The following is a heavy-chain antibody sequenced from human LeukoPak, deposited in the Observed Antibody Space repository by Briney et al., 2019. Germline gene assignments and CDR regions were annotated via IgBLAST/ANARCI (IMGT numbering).Heavy chain of an antibody. CDR1: GGSISSYY. J-gene: IGHJ4*02. CDR3: ARAGGSSSWYRFDY. Sequence: PSETLFLTCTVSGGSISSYYWSWIRQPPGKGLEWIGYIYYSGSTNYNPSLKSRVTISVDTSKNQFSLKLSSVTAADTAVYYCARAGGSSSWYRFDYWGQGTLVTVSS. CDR2: IYYSGST. D-gene: IGHD6-13*01. V-gene: IGHV4-59*08.